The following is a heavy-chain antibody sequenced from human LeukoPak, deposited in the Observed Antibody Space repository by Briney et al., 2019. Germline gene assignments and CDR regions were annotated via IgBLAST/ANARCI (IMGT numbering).Heavy chain of an antibody. Sequence: SETLSLTCGVYGGSSSGYYWSWIRQPPGKGLEWIGEINHSGSTKYNPSLKSRVTISIDTSKNQFSLKLSSVTAADTAVYYCARIYCGGDCRGYDDHYYMDVWGKGTTVTISS. D-gene: IGHD2-21*02. CDR2: INHSGST. V-gene: IGHV4-34*01. J-gene: IGHJ6*03. CDR1: GGSSSGYY. CDR3: ARIYCGGDCRGYDDHYYMDV.